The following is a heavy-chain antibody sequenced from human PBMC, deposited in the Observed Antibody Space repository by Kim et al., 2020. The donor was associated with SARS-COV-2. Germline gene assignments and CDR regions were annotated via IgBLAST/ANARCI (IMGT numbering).Heavy chain of an antibody. CDR1: GYTFTSYA. CDR2: INAGNGNT. V-gene: IGHV1-3*01. J-gene: IGHJ6*03. CDR3: ARGFGPYSSSWYAPYYYYMDV. Sequence: ASVKVSCKASGYTFTSYAMHWVRQAPGQRLEWMGWINAGNGNTKYSQKFQGRVTITRDTSASTAYMELSSLRSEDTAVYYCARGFGPYSSSWYAPYYYYMDVWGEGSTVTVSS. D-gene: IGHD6-13*01.